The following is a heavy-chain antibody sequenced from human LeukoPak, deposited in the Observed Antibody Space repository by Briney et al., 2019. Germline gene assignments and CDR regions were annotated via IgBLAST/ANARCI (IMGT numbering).Heavy chain of an antibody. J-gene: IGHJ4*02. D-gene: IGHD5-24*01. CDR3: AKDFREEMATIYYFDY. Sequence: PGGSLRLSCAASGFTFSSYGMHWVRQAPGKGLEWVAVISYDGSNKYYADSVKGRFTISRDNSKNTLYLQMNSLRAEDTAVYYCAKDFREEMATIYYFDYWGQGTLVTVSS. CDR2: ISYDGSNK. V-gene: IGHV3-30*18. CDR1: GFTFSSYG.